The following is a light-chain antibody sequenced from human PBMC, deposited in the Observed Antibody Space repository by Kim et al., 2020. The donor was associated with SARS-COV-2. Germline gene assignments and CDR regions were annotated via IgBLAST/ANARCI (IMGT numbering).Light chain of an antibody. CDR2: QDN. V-gene: IGLV3-1*01. CDR3: QAWDTSTVV. CDR1: ELGKKY. Sequence: SYELTQPPSVSPSPGQTATITCSGDELGKKYASWYQQKPGQSPVLVMYQDNKRPSGIPERFSGSNSGITATLTISGAQAMDEADYYCQAWDTSTVVFGGG. J-gene: IGLJ3*02.